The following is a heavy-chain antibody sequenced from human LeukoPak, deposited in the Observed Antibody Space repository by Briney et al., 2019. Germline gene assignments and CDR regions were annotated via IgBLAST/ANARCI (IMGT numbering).Heavy chain of an antibody. J-gene: IGHJ3*02. D-gene: IGHD5-24*01. CDR1: GFTFSDYY. V-gene: IGHV3-11*04. CDR3: ARGRDGYNLVDAFDI. CDR2: ISSSGSTI. Sequence: GGSLRLSCAASGFTFSDYYMSWIRQAPGKGLEWVSYISSSGSTIYYADSLKGRFTISRDNAKNSLYLQMNSLRAEDTAVYYCARGRDGYNLVDAFDIWGQGIMVTVSS.